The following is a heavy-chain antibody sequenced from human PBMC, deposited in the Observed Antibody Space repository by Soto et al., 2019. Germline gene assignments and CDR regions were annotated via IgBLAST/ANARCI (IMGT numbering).Heavy chain of an antibody. CDR3: AKDIGAAVLYDH. J-gene: IGHJ4*02. V-gene: IGHV3-23*01. Sequence: EVQLLESGGGFVQPGGSLRLSCAASGFDFRAYAMGWVRQTPGKGLEWVSGLSGRGDTTDYAESVKGRFTISRDKSKNMFYLQMNGLRVDDTAIYYCAKDIGAAVLYDHWGQGTLVTVSS. CDR1: GFDFRAYA. CDR2: LSGRGDTT. D-gene: IGHD6-13*01.